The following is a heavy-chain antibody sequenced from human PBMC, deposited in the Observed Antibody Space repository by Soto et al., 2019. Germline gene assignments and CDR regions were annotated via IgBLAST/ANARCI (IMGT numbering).Heavy chain of an antibody. Sequence: GGSLRLSCAASGFTFNSYDMHWVCQAPGKGLEWVALISHDGSNKYYAASVKGRFTISRDNSKNTLYLQMDSLRAEDTAVYYTSRAVAQAFDIWGQGTMVTVSS. CDR1: GFTFNSYD. CDR2: ISHDGSNK. CDR3: SRAVAQAFDI. V-gene: IGHV3-30*03. J-gene: IGHJ3*02. D-gene: IGHD2-15*01.